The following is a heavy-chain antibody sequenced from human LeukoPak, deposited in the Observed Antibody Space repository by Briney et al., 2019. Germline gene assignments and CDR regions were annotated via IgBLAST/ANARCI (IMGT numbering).Heavy chain of an antibody. D-gene: IGHD3-22*01. J-gene: IGHJ4*02. Sequence: GGSLRLSCAASGFTFSSYAMHWVRQAPGKGLEWVAVISYDGNNKYYADSVKGRFTISRDNSKNTLYLQMNSLRAEDTAVYYCAKANYENSGNYYIYWGQGTLVTVSS. CDR1: GFTFSSYA. V-gene: IGHV3-30*04. CDR2: ISYDGNNK. CDR3: AKANYENSGNYYIY.